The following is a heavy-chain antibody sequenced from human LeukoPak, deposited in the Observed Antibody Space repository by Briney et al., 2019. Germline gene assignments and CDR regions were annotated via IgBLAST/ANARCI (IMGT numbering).Heavy chain of an antibody. CDR3: ASCRDGYNYYFDY. V-gene: IGHV4-39*01. J-gene: IGHJ4*02. CDR2: IYYSGST. Sequence: SETLSLTCTVSGGSISSSSYYWGWIRQPPGKGLEWIGSIYYSGSTYYNPSLKSRVTISVDTSKNQFSLKLSSVTAADTAVYYCASCRDGYNYYFDYWGQGTLVTVSS. CDR1: GGSISSSSYY. D-gene: IGHD5-24*01.